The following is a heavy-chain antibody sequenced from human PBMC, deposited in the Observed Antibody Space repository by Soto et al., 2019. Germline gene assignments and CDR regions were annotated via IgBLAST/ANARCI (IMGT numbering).Heavy chain of an antibody. V-gene: IGHV4-34*01. CDR3: ARGQEGIVATP. Sequence: QVQLQQWGAGLLKPSETLSLTCTVNGGSLTGYYWSWIRQPPGKGLEWIGEVKDGGSTNYSPSLRGRVSISADTSKNHFPLRLNSVTAADTAVYFCARGQEGIVATPWDQGALVTVSS. CDR1: GGSLTGYY. J-gene: IGHJ5*02. D-gene: IGHD5-12*01. CDR2: VKDGGST.